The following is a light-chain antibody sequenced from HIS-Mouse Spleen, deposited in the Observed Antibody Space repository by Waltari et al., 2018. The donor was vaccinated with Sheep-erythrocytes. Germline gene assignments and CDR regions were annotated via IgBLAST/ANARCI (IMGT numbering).Light chain of an antibody. J-gene: IGLJ3*02. V-gene: IGLV3-10*01. CDR3: YSTDSSGNHWV. CDR1: ALPKQY. CDR2: EDS. Sequence: SYELTQPPSVSVSPGQTARLTCSGDALPKQYAYWYQQKSGQAPVLVIYEDSKRPPGIPERFSGSTSGTMATLTISGAQVEDEADYYCYSTDSSGNHWVFGGGTKLTVL.